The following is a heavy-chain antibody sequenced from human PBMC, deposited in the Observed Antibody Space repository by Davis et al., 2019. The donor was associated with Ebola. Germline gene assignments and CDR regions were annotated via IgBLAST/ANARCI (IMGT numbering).Heavy chain of an antibody. J-gene: IGHJ4*02. Sequence: PSETLSLTCTVSGDSISSGVYSWEWIRQPPGRGLEWIGSLDYGQGTYSKASFKSRVTISVDTSKSQLSLRLTSVTVADTAVYYCAGRRKTADFDYWGQGTLVTVSS. D-gene: IGHD1-14*01. CDR2: LDYGQGT. CDR1: GDSISSGVYS. CDR3: AGRRKTADFDY. V-gene: IGHV4-39*01.